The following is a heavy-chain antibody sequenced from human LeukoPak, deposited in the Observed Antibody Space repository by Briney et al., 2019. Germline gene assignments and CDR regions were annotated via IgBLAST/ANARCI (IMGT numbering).Heavy chain of an antibody. V-gene: IGHV5-51*01. D-gene: IGHD1-26*01. Sequence: GASVKVSCKASGYTFTSYDINWVRQATGQGPEWMGIIYPGDSDTRYSPSFQGQVTISADKSISTAYLQWSSLKASDTAMYYCARQREPGIVHYWGQGTLVTVSS. J-gene: IGHJ4*02. CDR1: GYTFTSYD. CDR2: IYPGDSDT. CDR3: ARQREPGIVHY.